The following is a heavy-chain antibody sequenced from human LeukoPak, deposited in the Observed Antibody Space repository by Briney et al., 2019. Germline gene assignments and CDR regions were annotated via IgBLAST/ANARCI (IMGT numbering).Heavy chain of an antibody. CDR2: TSCHGNNN. CDR3: VRQASPSDSYCFDF. D-gene: IGHD3-22*01. CDR1: GFSFSTRA. Sequence: GGSLRLSCTASGFSFSTRALHWVRQAPGKGLDWVAVTSCHGNNNYYANSVKGRFTISRDNSKNTLYLQMSSLRAEDTGVYYCVRQASPSDSYCFDFWGQGTLVTVSS. J-gene: IGHJ4*02. V-gene: IGHV3-30-3*01.